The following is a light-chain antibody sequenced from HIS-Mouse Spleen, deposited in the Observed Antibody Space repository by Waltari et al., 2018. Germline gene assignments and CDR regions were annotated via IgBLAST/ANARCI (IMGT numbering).Light chain of an antibody. CDR2: CNS. CDR1: SSNIGAGYD. CDR3: QSYDSSLSGYWV. V-gene: IGLV1-40*01. Sequence: QSVLTQPPSVSGAPGQRVTISCTGSSSNIGAGYDVHWYQQLPGTAPKLLIYCNSNRPSWVPGRFSGSKSGTSASLAITGLQAEDEADYYCQSYDSSLSGYWVFGGGTKLTVL. J-gene: IGLJ3*02.